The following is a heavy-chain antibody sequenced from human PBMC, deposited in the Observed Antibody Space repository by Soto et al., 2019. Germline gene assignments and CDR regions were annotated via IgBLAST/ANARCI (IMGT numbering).Heavy chain of an antibody. J-gene: IGHJ6*02. CDR1: GGSFSGYY. V-gene: IGHV4-34*01. Sequence: QVQLQQWGAGLLKPSETLSLTCAVYGGSFSGYYWSWIRQPPGKGLEWIGEINHSGSTNYNPSLKSRVTISVDTSKNQFSLKLSSVTAADTAVYYCARGLNARDRGYYYGMDVWGQRTTVTVSS. CDR2: INHSGST. CDR3: ARGLNARDRGYYYGMDV. D-gene: IGHD1-1*01.